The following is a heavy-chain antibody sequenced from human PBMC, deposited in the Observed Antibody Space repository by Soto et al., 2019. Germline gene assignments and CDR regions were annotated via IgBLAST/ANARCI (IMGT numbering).Heavy chain of an antibody. V-gene: IGHV3-23*01. Sequence: GGSLRLSCAASGFTFSSYAMSWVRQAPGKGLEWVSAISGSGGSTYYADSVKGRFTISRDSSKNTLYLQMNSLRAEDTAVYYCAKGQWLRLDPSFDYWGQGTLVTVSS. CDR3: AKGQWLRLDPSFDY. J-gene: IGHJ4*02. D-gene: IGHD5-12*01. CDR1: GFTFSSYA. CDR2: ISGSGGST.